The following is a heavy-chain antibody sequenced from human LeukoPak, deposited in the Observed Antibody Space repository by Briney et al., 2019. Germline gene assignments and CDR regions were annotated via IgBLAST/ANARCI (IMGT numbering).Heavy chain of an antibody. CDR1: GGSFSSGSYY. Sequence: PSETLSLTCTVSGGSFSSGSYYWSWIRQPPGKGLEWIGYIYYSGSTNYNPSLKSRVTISVDTSKDQFSLKLSSVTAADTAVYYCARGDSLTNWFDPWGQGTLVTVSS. CDR2: IYYSGST. D-gene: IGHD3-9*01. CDR3: ARGDSLTNWFDP. J-gene: IGHJ5*02. V-gene: IGHV4-61*01.